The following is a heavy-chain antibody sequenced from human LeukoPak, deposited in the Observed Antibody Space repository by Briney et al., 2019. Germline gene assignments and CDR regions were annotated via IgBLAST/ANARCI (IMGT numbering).Heavy chain of an antibody. V-gene: IGHV3-23*01. CDR3: AKEDYYDSSGYYYRPHAFDI. D-gene: IGHD3-22*01. CDR2: ISGSVGST. J-gene: IGHJ3*02. Sequence: GGSLRLSCAASGFTFSSYAMSWVRQAPGKGLEWVSAISGSVGSTYYADSVKGRFTISRDNSKNTLYLQMNSLRAEDTAVYYCAKEDYYDSSGYYYRPHAFDIWGQGTMVTVSS. CDR1: GFTFSSYA.